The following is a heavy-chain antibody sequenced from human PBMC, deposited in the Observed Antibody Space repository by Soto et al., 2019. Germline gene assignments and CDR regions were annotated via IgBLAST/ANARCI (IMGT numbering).Heavy chain of an antibody. CDR2: INPSGGST. V-gene: IGHV1-46*03. J-gene: IGHJ5*02. CDR3: ARGKGYCSSTSCLWGENWFDP. D-gene: IGHD2-2*01. CDR1: GYTFTSYY. Sequence: QVQLVQSGAEVKKPGASVKVSCKASGYTFTSYYMHWVRQAPGQGLEWMGIINPSGGSTSYAQKFQGRVTMTRDTSTSTVYMELSSLRSEDTAVYYCARGKGYCSSTSCLWGENWFDPWGQGTLVTVSS.